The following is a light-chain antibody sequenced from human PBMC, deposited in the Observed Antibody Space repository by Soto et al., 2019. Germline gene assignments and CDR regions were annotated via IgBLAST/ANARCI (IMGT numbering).Light chain of an antibody. CDR2: DIS. CDR1: QSLTNPY. J-gene: IGKJ5*01. CDR3: QQYGSSEII. Sequence: ENVLTQSPGTLSLSPGYRATLFWRSRQSLTNPYIAWYQQKPGQAPRLLIYDISSRATGIPDRFSGSVSGTDFTLTITRLEPEDFAVFYCQQYGSSEIIFGQGTRLEIK. V-gene: IGKV3-20*01.